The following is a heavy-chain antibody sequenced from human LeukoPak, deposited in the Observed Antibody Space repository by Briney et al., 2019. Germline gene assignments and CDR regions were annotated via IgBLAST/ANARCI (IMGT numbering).Heavy chain of an antibody. D-gene: IGHD2-2*01. V-gene: IGHV1-18*01. J-gene: IGHJ5*02. CDR3: ARVRRYCSSTSCYETLPGGWFDP. Sequence: ASVKVSCKASGYTFTSYGISWVRQAPGQGLEWMGWISAYNGNTNYAQKLQGRVTMTTDTSTGTAYMELRSLRSDDTAVYYCARVRRYCSSTSCYETLPGGWFDPWGQGTLVTVSS. CDR2: ISAYNGNT. CDR1: GYTFTSYG.